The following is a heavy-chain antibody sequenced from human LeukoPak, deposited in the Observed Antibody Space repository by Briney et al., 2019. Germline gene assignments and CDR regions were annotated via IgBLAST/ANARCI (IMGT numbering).Heavy chain of an antibody. CDR1: GGTFSSYT. V-gene: IGHV1-69*02. J-gene: IGHJ6*03. D-gene: IGHD5-18*01. CDR3: ARQILAMAENYYYYMDV. CDR2: IIPILGIA. Sequence: ASVKVSCKASGGTFSSYTISWVRHAPGQGLEWMGRIIPILGIANYAQKFQGRVTITADKSTSTAYMELSSLRSEDTAVYYCARQILAMAENYYYYMDVWGKGTTVTVSS.